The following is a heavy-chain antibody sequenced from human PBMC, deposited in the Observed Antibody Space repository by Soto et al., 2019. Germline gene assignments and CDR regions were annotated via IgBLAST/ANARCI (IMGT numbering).Heavy chain of an antibody. CDR1: GYTFTGYY. D-gene: IGHD5-18*01. J-gene: IGHJ4*02. Sequence: ASVQVSCKASGYTFTGYYMHWVRQAPGQGLEWMGWINPNSGGTNYAQKFQGWVTMTRDTSISTAYMELSRLRSDDTAVFYCARLLVDTAMVLEYYFDYWGQGTLVTVSS. CDR3: ARLLVDTAMVLEYYFDY. V-gene: IGHV1-2*04. CDR2: INPNSGGT.